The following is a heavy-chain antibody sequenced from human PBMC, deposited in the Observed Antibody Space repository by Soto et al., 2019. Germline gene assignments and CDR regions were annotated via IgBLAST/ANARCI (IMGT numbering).Heavy chain of an antibody. D-gene: IGHD4-17*01. J-gene: IGHJ4*02. V-gene: IGHV3-23*01. CDR1: GFTFSSYA. CDR3: AKGTSTVPTVDY. Sequence: EVPLLESGGGLVQPGGSLRLSCAASGFTFSSYAMSWVRQAPGKGLEWVSGISGSGGSTYYADSVKGRFTISRDNSKNTLYLQMNSLRAEDTAVYYCAKGTSTVPTVDYWGQGTLVTVSS. CDR2: ISGSGGST.